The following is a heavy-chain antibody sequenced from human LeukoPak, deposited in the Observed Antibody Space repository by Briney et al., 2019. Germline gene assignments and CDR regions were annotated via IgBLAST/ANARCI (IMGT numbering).Heavy chain of an antibody. CDR2: IYYSGSI. Sequence: SETLSLTCTVSGGSIGSYYWSWIRQPPGKGLEWIGYIYYSGSINYNPSLKSRVTISVDTSKNQFSLKLSSVTAADTAVYYCARNTAMVRYYFDYWGQGTLVTVSS. D-gene: IGHD5-18*01. J-gene: IGHJ4*02. CDR1: GGSIGSYY. V-gene: IGHV4-59*08. CDR3: ARNTAMVRYYFDY.